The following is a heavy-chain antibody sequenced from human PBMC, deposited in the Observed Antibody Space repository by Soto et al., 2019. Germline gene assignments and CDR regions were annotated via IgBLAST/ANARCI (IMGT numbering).Heavy chain of an antibody. CDR1: GGSISSYY. V-gene: IGHV4-59*01. Sequence: PSETLSLTCTVSGGSISSYYWSWIRQPPGKGLEWIGYIYYSGSTNYNPSLKSRVTISVDTSKNQFSLKLSSVTAADTAVYYCAREFVYGDYVAFDIWGQGTMVTVSS. CDR3: AREFVYGDYVAFDI. CDR2: IYYSGST. D-gene: IGHD4-17*01. J-gene: IGHJ3*02.